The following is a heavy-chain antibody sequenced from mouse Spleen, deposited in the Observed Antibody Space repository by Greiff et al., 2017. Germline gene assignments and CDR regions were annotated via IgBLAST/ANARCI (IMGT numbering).Heavy chain of an antibody. CDR1: GFTFSDYY. Sequence: EVKLVESEGGLVQPGSSMKLSCTASGFTFSDYYMAWVRQVPEKGLEWVANINYDGSSTYYLDSLKSRFIISRDNAKNILYLQMSSLKSEDTATYYCARGGGYGNYWYFDVWGAGTTVTVSS. D-gene: IGHD2-1*01. CDR2: INYDGSST. V-gene: IGHV5-16*01. CDR3: ARGGGYGNYWYFDV. J-gene: IGHJ1*01.